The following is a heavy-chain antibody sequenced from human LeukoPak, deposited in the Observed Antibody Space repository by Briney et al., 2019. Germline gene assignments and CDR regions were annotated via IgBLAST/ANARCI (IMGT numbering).Heavy chain of an antibody. J-gene: IGHJ3*02. V-gene: IGHV4-34*01. CDR1: GGSFSGYY. D-gene: IGHD2-15*01. CDR2: INHSGST. CDR3: ARGLVVDAFDI. Sequence: SXTLSLTCAVYGGSFSGYYWSWIRQPPGKGLEWIGEINHSGSTNYNPSLKSRVTISVDTSKNQFSLKLSSVTAADTAVYYCARGLVVDAFDIWGQGTMVTVSS.